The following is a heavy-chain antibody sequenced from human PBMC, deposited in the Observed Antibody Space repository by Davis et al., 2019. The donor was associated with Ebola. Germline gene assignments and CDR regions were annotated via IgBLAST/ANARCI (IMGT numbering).Heavy chain of an antibody. J-gene: IGHJ3*02. Sequence: GGSLRLSCKGSGNSFSSLWIAWVRQMPGKGLEWMGIIYTADSDTRYSPSFRGQVTISADNSITTAYLQWSALRASDTAMYYCATLRRTITGMDDAFDIWGQGTLVTVSS. CDR1: GNSFSSLW. D-gene: IGHD1-20*01. V-gene: IGHV5-51*01. CDR2: IYTADSDT. CDR3: ATLRRTITGMDDAFDI.